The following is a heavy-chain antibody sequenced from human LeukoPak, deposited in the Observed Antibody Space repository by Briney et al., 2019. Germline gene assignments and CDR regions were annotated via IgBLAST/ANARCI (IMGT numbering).Heavy chain of an antibody. CDR2: INHSGST. J-gene: IGHJ6*02. V-gene: IGHV4-34*01. CDR1: GGSFSGYY. CDR3: ARGRSSGWYYYGMDV. Sequence: SETLSLTCAVYGGSFSGYYWSWIRQPPGKGLEWIGEINHSGSTKYNPSLKSRVTISVDTSKNQFSLKLSSVTAADTAVYYCARGRSSGWYYYGMDVWGQGTTVTVSS. D-gene: IGHD6-19*01.